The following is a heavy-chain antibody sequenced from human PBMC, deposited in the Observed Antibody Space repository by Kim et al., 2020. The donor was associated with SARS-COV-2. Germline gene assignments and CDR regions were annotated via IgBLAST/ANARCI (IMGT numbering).Heavy chain of an antibody. D-gene: IGHD5-18*01. Sequence: GESLKISCKGSGYSFTSYWIGWVRQMPGKGLEWMGIIYPGDSDTRYSPSFQGQVTISADKSISTAYLQWSSLKASDTAMYYCARPISGPTGYSYGVGVAYYFDYWGQGTLVTVSS. V-gene: IGHV5-51*01. CDR3: ARPISGPTGYSYGVGVAYYFDY. J-gene: IGHJ4*02. CDR1: GYSFTSYW. CDR2: IYPGDSDT.